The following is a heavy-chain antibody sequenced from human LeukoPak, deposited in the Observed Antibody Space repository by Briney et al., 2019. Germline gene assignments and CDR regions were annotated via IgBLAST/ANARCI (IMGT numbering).Heavy chain of an antibody. CDR1: GGTFSSYV. CDR2: IIPIFGTA. D-gene: IGHD3-3*01. V-gene: IGHV1-69*13. CDR3: ARVTIFGVVIIDYYYYGMDV. Sequence: SVKVSCKASGGTFSSYVISWVRQAPGQGLEWMGGIIPIFGTANYAQKFQGRVTITADESTSTAYMELSSLRSEDTAVYYCARVTIFGVVIIDYYYYGMDVWGQGTTVTVSS. J-gene: IGHJ6*02.